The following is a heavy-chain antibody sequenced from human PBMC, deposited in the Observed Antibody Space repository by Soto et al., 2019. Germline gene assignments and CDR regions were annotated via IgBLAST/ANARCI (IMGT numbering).Heavy chain of an antibody. CDR3: AGIYPYGSNGYHLSY. V-gene: IGHV4-39*01. D-gene: IGHD3-22*01. Sequence: PSETLSLTCTVSGGSISSSSSYWGWIRQPPGKGLEGVGSIYYLGNTYYNPSLGSRVTISVDTSKNQFSLKLRSVTAADTAVFYCAGIYPYGSNGYHLSYWGRGALDTISS. CDR2: IYYLGNT. J-gene: IGHJ4*02. CDR1: GGSISSSSSY.